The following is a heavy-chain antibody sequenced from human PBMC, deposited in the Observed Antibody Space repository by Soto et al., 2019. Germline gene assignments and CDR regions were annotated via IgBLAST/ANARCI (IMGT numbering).Heavy chain of an antibody. D-gene: IGHD1-26*01. V-gene: IGHV4-31*03. Sequence: ILSLICTVSGGSISSGGYCWSCIRQHPGKGLEWIGYIYYSGSTYYNPSLKSRVTISVDTSKNQFSLKLSSVAAADTAVYYRARVRGGGPFDEWGQGTLVTVSS. CDR1: GGSISSGGYC. J-gene: IGHJ4*02. CDR2: IYYSGST. CDR3: ARVRGGGPFDE.